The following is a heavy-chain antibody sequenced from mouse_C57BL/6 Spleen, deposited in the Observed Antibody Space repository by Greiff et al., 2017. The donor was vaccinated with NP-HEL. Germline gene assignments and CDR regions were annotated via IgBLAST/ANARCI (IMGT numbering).Heavy chain of an antibody. CDR2: IYPGSGST. CDR3: ARLGYGSSSLRAMDY. J-gene: IGHJ4*01. CDR1: GYTFTSYW. Sequence: QVQLQQPGAELVKPGASVKMSCKASGYTFTSYWITWVKQRPGQGLEWIGDIYPGSGSTNYNEKFKSKATLTVDTSSSTAYMQLSSLTSEDSAVYYCARLGYGSSSLRAMDYWGQGTSVTVSS. D-gene: IGHD1-1*01. V-gene: IGHV1-55*01.